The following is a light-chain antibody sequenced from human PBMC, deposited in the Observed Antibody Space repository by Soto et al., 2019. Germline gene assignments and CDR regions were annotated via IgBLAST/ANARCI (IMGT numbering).Light chain of an antibody. J-gene: IGKJ4*01. V-gene: IGKV3-11*01. CDR2: DAS. CDR3: HQRSNWLT. Sequence: EIVLTQSPATLSLSPGERATLSCRASQSVSSYLAWYQQKPGQAPRLLIYDASNMATGIPARFSGSGSGTDFTLTSSSREPEDFAVYYCHQRSNWLTFGGGTKVEIK. CDR1: QSVSSY.